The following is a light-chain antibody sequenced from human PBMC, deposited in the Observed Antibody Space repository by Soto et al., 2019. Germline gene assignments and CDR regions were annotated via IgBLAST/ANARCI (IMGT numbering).Light chain of an antibody. CDR3: QQYSSDSNT. V-gene: IGKV1-5*03. CDR1: QDINIW. Sequence: DIQMTQSPSTLSASVGDRVTITCRASQDINIWLAWYQQKPGKAPKLLIYKASTLERGVPSRFIGSGSGTDFTLAISSLQPDDFATYYCQQYSSDSNTFGQGTRRDIK. CDR2: KAS. J-gene: IGKJ2*01.